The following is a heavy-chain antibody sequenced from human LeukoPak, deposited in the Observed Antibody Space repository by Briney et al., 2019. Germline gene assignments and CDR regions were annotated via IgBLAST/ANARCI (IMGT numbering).Heavy chain of an antibody. CDR3: ARGRYYDFWSGYGSWFDP. CDR1: GYTFTGYY. V-gene: IGHV1-2*02. D-gene: IGHD3-3*01. Sequence: ASVKVSCKASGYTFTGYYMHWVRQAPGQGLEWMGWINPNSGGTNYAQKFQGRVTMTRDTSISTAYMELSRLRSDDTAVYYCARGRYYDFWSGYGSWFDPWGQGTLVTVSS. J-gene: IGHJ5*02. CDR2: INPNSGGT.